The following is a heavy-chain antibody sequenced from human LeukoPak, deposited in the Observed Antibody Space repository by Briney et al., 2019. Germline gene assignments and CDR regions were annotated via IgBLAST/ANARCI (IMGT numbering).Heavy chain of an antibody. J-gene: IGHJ6*03. Sequence: ASEKVSCKASGYTFTSYDINWVRQATGQGLEWMGWMNPNSGNTGYAQKFQGRVTMTRNTSISTAYMELSSLRSEDTAVYYCARGNLYDFWSGYYPYYYYMDVWGKGTTVTVSS. CDR1: GYTFTSYD. V-gene: IGHV1-8*01. CDR2: MNPNSGNT. D-gene: IGHD3-3*01. CDR3: ARGNLYDFWSGYYPYYYYMDV.